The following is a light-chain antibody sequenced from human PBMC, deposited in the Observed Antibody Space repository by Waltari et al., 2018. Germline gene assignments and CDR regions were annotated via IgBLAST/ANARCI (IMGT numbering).Light chain of an antibody. CDR3: QSYDISLSGFWV. J-gene: IGLJ3*02. CDR1: NSNIGAGYD. V-gene: IGLV1-40*01. Sequence: QSVLTQPPSVSGAPGQRVTVSCTGTNSNIGAGYDVHWYQQFPGTAPKLLIYGSANRPSGVPDRFSGSKSDTSASLAITGLQTEEEADYYCQSYDISLSGFWVFGGGTKLTVL. CDR2: GSA.